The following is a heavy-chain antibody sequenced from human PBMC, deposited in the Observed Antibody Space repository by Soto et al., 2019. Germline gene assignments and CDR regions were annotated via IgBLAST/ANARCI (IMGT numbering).Heavy chain of an antibody. CDR2: ISASGDST. CDR3: AMDRSVDTRDWCDP. D-gene: IGHD5-18*01. J-gene: IGHJ5*02. CDR1: GFTFGTYA. Sequence: EVQLLESGGGLVQPGGSLRLSCAASGFTFGTYAMNWVRQAPGKGLEWVSSISASGDSTYYADSVKGRCTISRDNSKNTLYLQMNNLTAEDTAVYYCAMDRSVDTRDWCDPWGQGTLVTVSS. V-gene: IGHV3-23*01.